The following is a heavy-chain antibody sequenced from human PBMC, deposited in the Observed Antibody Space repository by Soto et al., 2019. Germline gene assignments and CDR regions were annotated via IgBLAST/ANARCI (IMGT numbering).Heavy chain of an antibody. CDR2: ISATGGST. J-gene: IGHJ4*02. V-gene: IGHV3-23*01. CDR1: GFTFNNYA. Sequence: GGPLRLSCAASGFTFNNYAMNWVRQAPGKGLEWVATISATGGSTYYADSVKGRFTISRDNSTNTLYLQMNGLRVEDTAVYYCAKDRLAGNFDYWGQGTQVTVSS. CDR3: AKDRLAGNFDY.